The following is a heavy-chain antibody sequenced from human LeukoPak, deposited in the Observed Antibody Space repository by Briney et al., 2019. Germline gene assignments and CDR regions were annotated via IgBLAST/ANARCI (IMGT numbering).Heavy chain of an antibody. Sequence: GGSLRLSCAASGFTFSSYWMSWVRQAPGKGLEWVANIKQDGSEKYYVDSVKGQFTISRDNAKNSLYLQMNSLRAEDTAVYYCARDSVVEGDDYYYYMDVWGKGTTVTVSS. D-gene: IGHD2-15*01. CDR3: ARDSVVEGDDYYYYMDV. CDR2: IKQDGSEK. J-gene: IGHJ6*03. V-gene: IGHV3-7*01. CDR1: GFTFSSYW.